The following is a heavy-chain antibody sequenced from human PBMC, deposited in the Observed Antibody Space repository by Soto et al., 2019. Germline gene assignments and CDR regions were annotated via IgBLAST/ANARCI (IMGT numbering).Heavy chain of an antibody. V-gene: IGHV1-69*06. CDR3: ASYIGRYYGPSNGFDY. CDR1: GGTFSSYA. D-gene: IGHD1-26*01. CDR2: IIPIFGTA. Sequence: QVQLVQSGAEVKKPGSSVKVSCKASGGTFSSYAISWVRQAPGQGLEWMGGIIPIFGTANYAQKFQGRVTITADKSTSTAYMELSSLRSEDTAVYYCASYIGRYYGPSNGFDYWGQGTLVTVSS. J-gene: IGHJ4*02.